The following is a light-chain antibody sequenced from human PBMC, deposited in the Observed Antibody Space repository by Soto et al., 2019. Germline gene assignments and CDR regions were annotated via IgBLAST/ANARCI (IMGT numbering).Light chain of an antibody. J-gene: IGKJ1*01. CDR1: QNVTTS. CDR3: QQYDYSRT. V-gene: IGKV1-5*01. CDR2: DVS. Sequence: DIQLTQSPSTLSASVGDSVTITCRASQNVTTSMAWYQHKPGRAPKLLIFDVSNLESGVPSRFSGGGSGTDFTLTISSLHSDDFATYYCQQYDYSRTFGRGTKVDTK.